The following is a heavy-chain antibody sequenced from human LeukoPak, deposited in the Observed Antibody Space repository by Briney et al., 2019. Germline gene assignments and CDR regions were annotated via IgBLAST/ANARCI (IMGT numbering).Heavy chain of an antibody. J-gene: IGHJ4*02. D-gene: IGHD6-19*01. V-gene: IGHV4-39*07. CDR1: GGSISSSSYY. Sequence: PSETLSLTCTVSGGSISSSSYYWGWIRQPPGKGLEWIGSIYYSGSTYYNPSLKSRVTISVDTSKNQFSLKLSSVTAADTAVYYCARDGSGWFPLWGQGTLVTVSS. CDR3: ARDGSGWFPL. CDR2: IYYSGST.